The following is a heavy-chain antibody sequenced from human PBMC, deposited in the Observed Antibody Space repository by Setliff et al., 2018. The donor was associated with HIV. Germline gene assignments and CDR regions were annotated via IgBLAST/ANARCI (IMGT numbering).Heavy chain of an antibody. J-gene: IGHJ2*01. CDR1: GGSLSGYY. CDR3: AREGGQGYSGSGSFYHRNFDL. V-gene: IGHV4-34*01. Sequence: SETLSLTCAVYGGSLSGYYWSWVRQSPGRGLEWIGEINQSGNTNFNPSLKSRLIISVDTSKCQFSLKLTSVTAADTALYYCAREGGQGYSGSGSFYHRNFDLWGRGTLVTVSS. D-gene: IGHD3-10*01. CDR2: INQSGNT.